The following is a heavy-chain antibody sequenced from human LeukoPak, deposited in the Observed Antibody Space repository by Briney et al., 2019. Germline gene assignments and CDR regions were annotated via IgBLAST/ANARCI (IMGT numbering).Heavy chain of an antibody. CDR2: IYYSGST. CDR3: ARASPDDYGDYESC. Sequence: SETLSLTCTVSGGSNSSGGYYWTWIRQHPGKGLEWIGYIYYSGSTHYNPSLKSRLTISVDTSKNQFSLKLTSVTAADTAVYYCARASPDDYGDYESCWGQGTLVTVSS. V-gene: IGHV4-31*03. D-gene: IGHD4-17*01. CDR1: GGSNSSGGYY. J-gene: IGHJ4*02.